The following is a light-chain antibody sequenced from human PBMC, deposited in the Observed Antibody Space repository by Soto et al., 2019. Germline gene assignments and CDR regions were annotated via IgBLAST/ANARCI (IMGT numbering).Light chain of an antibody. CDR3: AAWDDSLNGYA. CDR1: SSNIGTNA. V-gene: IGLV1-44*01. Sequence: QSALTQPPSASGTPGQRVTISCSGGSSNIGTNAVNWYQQLPGTAPKLLIYNNNQRPSGVPDRFSGSKSGTSASLAISGLQSEDEADYYCAAWDDSLNGYAFGPGTKVTVL. J-gene: IGLJ1*01. CDR2: NNN.